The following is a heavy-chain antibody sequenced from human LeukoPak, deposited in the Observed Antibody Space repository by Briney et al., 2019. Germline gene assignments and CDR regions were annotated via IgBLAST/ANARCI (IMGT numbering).Heavy chain of an antibody. J-gene: IGHJ4*02. Sequence: PGGSLRLSCAASGFTFSRYSMHWVRDAPGKGLEWVSSISSSTTYIYYADSVRGRFTISRDNATNSLSLQMNSLRDEDSAVYYCARDPHIAAAGTIFDYWGQGTLVTVSS. CDR3: ARDPHIAAAGTIFDY. V-gene: IGHV3-21*01. CDR1: GFTFSRYS. CDR2: ISSSTTYI. D-gene: IGHD6-13*01.